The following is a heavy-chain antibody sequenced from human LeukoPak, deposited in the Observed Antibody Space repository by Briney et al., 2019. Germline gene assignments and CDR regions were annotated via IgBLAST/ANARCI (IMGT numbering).Heavy chain of an antibody. Sequence: PSETLSLTCTVSGGSISSYYWAWIRQPPGKGLEWIGSLYHSGSTYYNPSLKSRVTTSVDTSKNRFSLKLTSVTAADTAVYYCARELHSGSYYFDYWDQGTLVTVSS. CDR1: GGSISSYY. J-gene: IGHJ4*02. CDR3: ARELHSGSYYFDY. CDR2: LYHSGST. V-gene: IGHV4-38-2*02. D-gene: IGHD1-26*01.